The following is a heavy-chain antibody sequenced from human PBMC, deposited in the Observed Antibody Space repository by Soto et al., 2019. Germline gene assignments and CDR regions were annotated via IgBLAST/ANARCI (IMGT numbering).Heavy chain of an antibody. D-gene: IGHD6-13*01. CDR1: GASMTSFS. V-gene: IGHV4-59*13. CDR3: ARDMYSRQNWFDP. Sequence: SETLSLTCSVSGASMTSFSWSWIRQSPDKGLEWIGYVFYSGSTTYNPSLKSRVTLSIDKSKNQFSLKLTSVTAADTAIYFCARDMYSRQNWFDPWGQGTLVTVSS. J-gene: IGHJ5*02. CDR2: VFYSGST.